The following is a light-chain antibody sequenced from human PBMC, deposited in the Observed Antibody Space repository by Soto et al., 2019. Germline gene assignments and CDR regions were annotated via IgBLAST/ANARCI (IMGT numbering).Light chain of an antibody. CDR1: GSDIAVYNY. CDR2: EVS. J-gene: IGLJ3*02. V-gene: IGLV2-8*01. CDR3: SSYAGSNSLV. Sequence: QSAMTQPPSASGSPGQSVTITCAGTGSDIAVYNYVSWYQQHPGKAPKLIIYEVSKRPSGVPDRFSGSKSGNTASLTVSGLQADDEADYYCSSYAGSNSLVFGGGTQLTVL.